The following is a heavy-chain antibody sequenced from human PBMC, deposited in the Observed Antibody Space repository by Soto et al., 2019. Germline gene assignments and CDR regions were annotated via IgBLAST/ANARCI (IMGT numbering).Heavy chain of an antibody. V-gene: IGHV3-9*02. J-gene: IGHJ4*02. Sequence: EVQLVESGGGLVQPGRSLRLSCVASGFTADDYAMHWVRQAPGKGLEWVSGISSNSDTIDYADSVKGRFTISRDNAKNSLFVEMNTLRPEDTALYYCAKDMKWGGMTTIHYFDSWGQGTLVTVSS. CDR3: AKDMKWGGMTTIHYFDS. CDR2: ISSNSDTI. D-gene: IGHD4-17*01. CDR1: GFTADDYA.